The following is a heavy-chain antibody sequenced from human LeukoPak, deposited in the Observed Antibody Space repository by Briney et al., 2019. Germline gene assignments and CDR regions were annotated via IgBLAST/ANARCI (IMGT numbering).Heavy chain of an antibody. CDR3: ARDDITGTPTAT. V-gene: IGHV1-3*01. Sequence: ASVKVSCKASGYTFTSYAMHWVRQAPGQRLEWMGWINAGNGNTKYSQKFQGRVTITRYTSASTAYMELSSLRSEDTAVYYCARDDITGTPTATWGQGTLVTVSS. D-gene: IGHD1-7*01. J-gene: IGHJ5*02. CDR1: GYTFTSYA. CDR2: INAGNGNT.